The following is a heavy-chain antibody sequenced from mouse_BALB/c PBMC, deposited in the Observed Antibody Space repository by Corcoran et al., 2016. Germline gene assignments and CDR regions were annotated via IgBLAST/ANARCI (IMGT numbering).Heavy chain of an antibody. D-gene: IGHD2-1*01. CDR1: GYSFTGYY. J-gene: IGHJ4*01. CDR2: INPYNGAT. CDR3: ARRAYGNYYYAMDY. Sequence: EVQLQQSGPELVKPGASVKISCKASGYSFTGYYMHWVKQSHVKSLEWIGRINPYNGATSYNQNFKDKASLTVDKSSSTAYMELHSLTSEDSAVYYCARRAYGNYYYAMDYWGQGTSVTFSS. V-gene: IGHV1-26*01.